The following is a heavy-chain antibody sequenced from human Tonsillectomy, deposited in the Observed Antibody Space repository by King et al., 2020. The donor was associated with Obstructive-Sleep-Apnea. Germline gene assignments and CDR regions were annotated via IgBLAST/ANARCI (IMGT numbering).Heavy chain of an antibody. CDR2: IVFDGTI. CDR3: ATEAATRGSRYFDY. J-gene: IGHJ4*02. V-gene: IGHV4-39*01. D-gene: IGHD3-10*01. Sequence: QLQESGPELVKPSETLSLTCIVSGGCISSIPYYWVWIRQPPGKGLEWMGSIVFDGTIYNNPSLKRLVTISVDTSRTRFSLRLSSVTAADTAVYSCATEAATRGSRYFDYWGQGTLVTVSS. CDR1: GGCISSIPYY.